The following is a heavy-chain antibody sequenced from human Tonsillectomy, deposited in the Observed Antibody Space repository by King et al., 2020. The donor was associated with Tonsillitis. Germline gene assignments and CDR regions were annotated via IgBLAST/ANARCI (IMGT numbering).Heavy chain of an antibody. CDR1: GFTVSSNY. CDR3: AGGMYYYDNGSAFDI. CDR2: IYSGGST. D-gene: IGHD3-22*01. V-gene: IGHV3-66*01. Sequence: VQLVESGGGLVQPGGSLRLSCAASGFTVSSNYMSWVRQAPGKGLEWVSFIYSGGSTYYADSVKGRFTISRDNSKNTLVLQMNSLRAEDTAVYYCAGGMYYYDNGSAFDIWGQGTMVTVSS. J-gene: IGHJ3*02.